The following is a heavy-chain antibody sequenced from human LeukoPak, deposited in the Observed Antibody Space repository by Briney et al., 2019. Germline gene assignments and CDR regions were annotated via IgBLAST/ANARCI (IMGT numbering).Heavy chain of an antibody. Sequence: GGSLRLSCAVSRFIVSSNYMTWVRQAPGKGLEWVSSLYSGGNTYYAESVRGRFTVSRDKTKNTLYLQMNSLRAEDTAVYYCARGSSSGYLRVKLDSWGQGTLVTVSS. V-gene: IGHV3-53*01. CDR3: ARGSSSGYLRVKLDS. CDR2: LYSGGNT. CDR1: RFIVSSNY. D-gene: IGHD6-19*01. J-gene: IGHJ4*02.